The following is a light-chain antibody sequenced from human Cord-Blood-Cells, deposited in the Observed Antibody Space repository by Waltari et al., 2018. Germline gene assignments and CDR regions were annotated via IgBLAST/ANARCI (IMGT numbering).Light chain of an antibody. Sequence: IQMTQSPSSLSASVGDRVPITCQASQDISNYLNWYQQKPGKAPKLLIYDASNLETGVPSRFSGSGSGTDFTFTISSLQPEDIATYYCQQYDNLLLYTFGQGTKLEIK. J-gene: IGKJ2*01. CDR2: DAS. CDR3: QQYDNLLLYT. V-gene: IGKV1-33*01. CDR1: QDISNY.